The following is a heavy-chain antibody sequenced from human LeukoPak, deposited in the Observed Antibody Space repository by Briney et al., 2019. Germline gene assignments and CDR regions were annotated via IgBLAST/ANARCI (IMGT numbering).Heavy chain of an antibody. J-gene: IGHJ5*02. CDR2: INPDNGGT. CDR3: ATSDDILIPFDP. D-gene: IGHD3-9*01. V-gene: IGHV1-2*02. Sequence: ASVKVSCKASGYTFIGYYMHWVRQAPGQGLEWMGWINPDNGGTNYAQKFQGRITMTRDTSIITAYIELSRLRSDDTAVYYCATSDDILIPFDPWGQGTLVTVSS. CDR1: GYTFIGYY.